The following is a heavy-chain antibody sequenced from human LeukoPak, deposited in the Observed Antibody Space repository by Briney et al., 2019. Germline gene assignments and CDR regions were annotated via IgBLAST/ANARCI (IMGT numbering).Heavy chain of an antibody. Sequence: GASVKVSCKASGGTFSSYAISWVRQAPGQGLEWMGGIIPIFGTANYAQKFRGRVTITADKSTSTAYMELSSLRSEDTAVYYCATYGDKNYLDYWGQGTLVTVSS. D-gene: IGHD4-17*01. V-gene: IGHV1-69*06. CDR3: ATYGDKNYLDY. CDR1: GGTFSSYA. CDR2: IIPIFGTA. J-gene: IGHJ4*02.